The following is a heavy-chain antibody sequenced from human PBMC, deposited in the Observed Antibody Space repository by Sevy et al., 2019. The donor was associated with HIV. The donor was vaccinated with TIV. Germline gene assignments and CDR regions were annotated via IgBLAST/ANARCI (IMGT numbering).Heavy chain of an antibody. Sequence: GGSLRLSCAASGFNVNDIYINWVRQAPGKGLEWVSVMYSGGGTYYADSVKGRFTISRDDSKKTLYLQMSSLRVEDAAVYYCARDWGVGNYRAMDVWGPGTTVTVSS. CDR2: MYSGGGT. CDR3: ARDWGVGNYRAMDV. J-gene: IGHJ6*02. D-gene: IGHD3-16*01. CDR1: GFNVNDIY. V-gene: IGHV3-53*01.